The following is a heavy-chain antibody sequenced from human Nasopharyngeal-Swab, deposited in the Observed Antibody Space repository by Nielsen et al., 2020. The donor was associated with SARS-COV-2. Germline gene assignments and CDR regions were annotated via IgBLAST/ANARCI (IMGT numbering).Heavy chain of an antibody. D-gene: IGHD1-1*01. Sequence: GESLKISCAASGFSFSIYWMHWVRQPPGKGLVWVSGISSDESTTTYADSVKGRFTISRDNTKNTLYLQMNSLRAEDTAVYYCARDSSWQELDYWGQGTLVTVSS. CDR3: ARDSSWQELDY. CDR1: GFSFSIYW. CDR2: ISSDESTT. V-gene: IGHV3-74*01. J-gene: IGHJ4*02.